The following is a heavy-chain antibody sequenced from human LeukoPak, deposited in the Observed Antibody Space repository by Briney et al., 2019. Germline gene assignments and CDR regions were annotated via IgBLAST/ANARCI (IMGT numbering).Heavy chain of an antibody. CDR2: IKRNIDGGTT. Sequence: GGSLRLSCAASGFTFSSTWMSWVRQAPGMGLEWVGRIKRNIDGGTTDYAAPVNGRFTISRDDSKNTLYLQMNSLKTEDTAVYYCVTGLGRTDHDYWGQGTLVTVSS. CDR1: GFTFSSTW. D-gene: IGHD1/OR15-1a*01. V-gene: IGHV3-15*01. J-gene: IGHJ4*02. CDR3: VTGLGRTDHDY.